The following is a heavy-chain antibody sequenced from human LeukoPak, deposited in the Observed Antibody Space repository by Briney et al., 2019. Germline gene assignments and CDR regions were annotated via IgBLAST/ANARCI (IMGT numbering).Heavy chain of an antibody. CDR1: GFTFSSYA. CDR3: AKVWVVRGTAYDY. J-gene: IGHJ4*02. V-gene: IGHV3-23*01. Sequence: GGSLRLSCAASGFTFSSYAMSWVRQAPGKGLEWVSAISGSGGSTYYADSVKGRFTISRDNSKNTLYLRMNSLRAEDTAVYYCAKVWVVRGTAYDYWGQGTLVTVSS. CDR2: ISGSGGST. D-gene: IGHD3-10*01.